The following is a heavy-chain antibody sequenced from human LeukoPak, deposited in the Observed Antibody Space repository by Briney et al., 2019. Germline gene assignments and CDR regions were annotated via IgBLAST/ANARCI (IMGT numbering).Heavy chain of an antibody. CDR3: ARGSRQQQTRVGWFDP. CDR1: GGSFSGYY. Sequence: PSETLSLTCGVYGGSFSGYYWTWIRQSPGMGLEWIGEIIHSGATNYNPSLKSRVTISVDTSKNQFSLKLSSVTAADTAVYYCARGSRQQQTRVGWFDPWGQGTLVTVSS. V-gene: IGHV4-34*01. J-gene: IGHJ5*02. CDR2: IIHSGAT. D-gene: IGHD6-13*01.